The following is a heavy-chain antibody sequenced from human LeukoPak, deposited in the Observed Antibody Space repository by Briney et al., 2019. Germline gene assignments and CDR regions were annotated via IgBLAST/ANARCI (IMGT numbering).Heavy chain of an antibody. Sequence: ASVTASCEASGYTFTDHYMHWVRQAPGQGLEWMGFINPKTGATRYAQKFQGSITVTRDTSVNTAYMELSGLGPDDTAMYYCVRVAYCGANCYYYVDSWGQGTLVTVSS. CDR2: INPKTGAT. D-gene: IGHD2-21*02. CDR1: GYTFTDHY. V-gene: IGHV1-2*02. J-gene: IGHJ4*02. CDR3: VRVAYCGANCYYYVDS.